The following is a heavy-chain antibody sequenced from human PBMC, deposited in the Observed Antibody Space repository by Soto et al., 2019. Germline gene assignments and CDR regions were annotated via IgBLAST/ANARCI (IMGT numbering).Heavy chain of an antibody. CDR3: ARLGDYYQAFDY. D-gene: IGHD3-22*01. J-gene: IGHJ4*01. Sequence: SETLSLTCTVSGDSISSSSYYWGWIRQPPGKGLEWIGNINYSGSTYYNPSLQSRVTTSVDTSKNQFSLKLSSVIAADTAVYYCARLGDYYQAFDYWGHGALVTVSS. V-gene: IGHV4-39*01. CDR1: GDSISSSSYY. CDR2: INYSGST.